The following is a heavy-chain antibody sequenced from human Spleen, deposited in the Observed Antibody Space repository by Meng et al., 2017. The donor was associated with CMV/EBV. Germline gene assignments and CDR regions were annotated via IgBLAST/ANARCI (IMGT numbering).Heavy chain of an antibody. V-gene: IGHV3-21*04. CDR3: AKAIEARPAGHFDY. D-gene: IGHD6-6*01. Sequence: GGSLRLSCAASGFTFSRYSMNWVRQAPGKGLEWVSSISVTSTYIYYADSVKGRFIISRDNSKNTVYLQMNSLRAEDTALYYCAKAIEARPAGHFDYWGQGTLVTVSS. CDR2: ISVTSTYI. CDR1: GFTFSRYS. J-gene: IGHJ4*02.